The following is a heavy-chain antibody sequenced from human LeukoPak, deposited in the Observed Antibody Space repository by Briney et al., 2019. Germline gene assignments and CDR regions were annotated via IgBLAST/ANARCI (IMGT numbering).Heavy chain of an antibody. V-gene: IGHV3-73*01. D-gene: IGHD6-25*01. CDR2: TRSKANRYET. J-gene: IGHJ5*02. CDR1: GFTFGGCA. Sequence: GGALRLSRVDSGFTFGGCAMHAVRPARWRGRAWVGRTRSKANRYETVCAASVKGRFTISRDDSKNTAYLPMNSLKTEDTAGYYCTRHRKGYHLFAIAAAVLHPWGEGPLVTVSS. CDR3: TRHRKGYHLFAIAAAVLHP.